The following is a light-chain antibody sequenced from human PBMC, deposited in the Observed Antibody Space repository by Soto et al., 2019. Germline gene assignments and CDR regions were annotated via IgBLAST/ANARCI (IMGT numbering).Light chain of an antibody. CDR2: DVS. V-gene: IGKV1-5*01. J-gene: IGKJ2*01. Sequence: DIQMTQSPSTLSASAGDRATITCRASQSISNWLAWYQQKPGKAPKLLIYDVSSLESGVSSRFSGSGSGTEFTLTISSLQPDDFATYYCQQYDTYSYTFGQGTKLEIQ. CDR3: QQYDTYSYT. CDR1: QSISNW.